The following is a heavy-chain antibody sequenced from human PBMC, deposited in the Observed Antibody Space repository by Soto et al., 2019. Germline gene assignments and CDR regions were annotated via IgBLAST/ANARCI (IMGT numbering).Heavy chain of an antibody. J-gene: IGHJ4*02. Sequence: PGGSLRLSCAASGFTFSNAWMNWFRQAPGKGLEWVGRIKSKTDGGTTDYAAPVKGRFTISRDDSKNTLYLQMNSLKTEDTAVYYCTPRPPKLVEATLYYFDYWGQGMLVTVAS. CDR1: GFTFSNAW. CDR2: IKSKTDGGTT. CDR3: TPRPPKLVEATLYYFDY. V-gene: IGHV3-15*07. D-gene: IGHD1-26*01.